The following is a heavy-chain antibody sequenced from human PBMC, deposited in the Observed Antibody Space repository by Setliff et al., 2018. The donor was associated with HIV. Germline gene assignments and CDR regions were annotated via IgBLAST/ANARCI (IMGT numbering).Heavy chain of an antibody. D-gene: IGHD2-2*01. CDR2: IYTSGST. CDR3: ARLGYCSRITCYGYYYMDV. CDR1: GGSISSYY. Sequence: PSETLSLTCTVSGGSISSYYWSWIRQPAGKGLEWIGRIYTSGSTNYNPSLKSRVTMSVDTSKNQFSLKLSSVTAADTAVYYCARLGYCSRITCYGYYYMDVWGKGTTVTVSS. V-gene: IGHV4-4*07. J-gene: IGHJ6*03.